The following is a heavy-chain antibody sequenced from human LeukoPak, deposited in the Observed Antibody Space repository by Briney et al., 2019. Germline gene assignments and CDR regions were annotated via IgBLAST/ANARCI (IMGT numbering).Heavy chain of an antibody. V-gene: IGHV3-43D*04. CDR2: ISWDGGST. CDR1: GFTFDDYA. CDR3: AKGGGYCSSTSRYTAPGSYYYYYYMDV. D-gene: IGHD2-2*02. J-gene: IGHJ6*03. Sequence: PGGSLRLSCAASGFTFDDYAMHWVRQAPGKGLEWVSLISWDGGSTYYADSVKGRFTISRDNSKNSLYLQMNSLRAEDTALYYCAKGGGYCSSTSRYTAPGSYYYYYYMDVWGKGTTVTVSS.